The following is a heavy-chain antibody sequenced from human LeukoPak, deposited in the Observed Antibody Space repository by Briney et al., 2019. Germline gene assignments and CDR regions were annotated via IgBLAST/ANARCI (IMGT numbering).Heavy chain of an antibody. V-gene: IGHV4-4*07. CDR3: ARVSRGGTPYIVGPFDP. J-gene: IGHJ5*02. CDR2: IYSSGST. Sequence: SETLSLTCTVSGGSISSYYWSWIRQPAGKGLEWIGRIYSSGSTNYNPSLKSRLTISVDTSKNQFSLKLSSVTAADTAVYYCARVSRGGTPYIVGPFDPWGQGTLVTVSS. CDR1: GGSISSYY. D-gene: IGHD2-15*01.